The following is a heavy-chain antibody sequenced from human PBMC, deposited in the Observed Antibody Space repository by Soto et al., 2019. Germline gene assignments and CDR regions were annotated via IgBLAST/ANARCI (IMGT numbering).Heavy chain of an antibody. CDR1: GGTFSSYA. CDR3: AKDFDWRYGMDV. V-gene: IGHV1-69*06. J-gene: IGHJ6*02. D-gene: IGHD3-9*01. Sequence: ASVKVSCKASGGTFSSYAISWVRQAPGQGLEWMGGIIPIFGTANYAQKFRGRVTITADKSTSTAYMELSSLRSEDTAVYYCAKDFDWRYGMDVWGQGTTVTVSS. CDR2: IIPIFGTA.